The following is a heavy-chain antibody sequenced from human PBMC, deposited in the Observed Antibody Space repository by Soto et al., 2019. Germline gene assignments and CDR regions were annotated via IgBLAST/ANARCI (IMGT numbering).Heavy chain of an antibody. CDR2: ISSSSSYI. J-gene: IGHJ3*02. Sequence: GGSLRLSCAASGFTFSSYSMNWVRQAPGKGLEWVSSISSSSSYIYYADSVKGRFTISRDNAKNSLYLQMNSLRAEDTAVYYCARGRESDTEEFPLIDAFDIWGQGTMVTVSS. CDR1: GFTFSSYS. D-gene: IGHD3-10*01. V-gene: IGHV3-21*01. CDR3: ARGRESDTEEFPLIDAFDI.